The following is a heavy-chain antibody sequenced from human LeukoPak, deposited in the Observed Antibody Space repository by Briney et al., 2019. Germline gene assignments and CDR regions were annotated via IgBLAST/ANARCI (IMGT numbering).Heavy chain of an antibody. J-gene: IGHJ6*03. CDR1: GFTFYDYA. CDR3: ARTTMVRGVIWIDYYYMDV. V-gene: IGHV3-9*01. CDR2: ISWNSGRI. D-gene: IGHD3-10*01. Sequence: GGSLRLSCAASGFTFYDYAMHWVRQAPGKGLEWVSGISWNSGRIVYADSVKGRFTISRDNAKNSLYLQMNSLRAEDTAVYYCARTTMVRGVIWIDYYYMDVWGKGTTVTVSS.